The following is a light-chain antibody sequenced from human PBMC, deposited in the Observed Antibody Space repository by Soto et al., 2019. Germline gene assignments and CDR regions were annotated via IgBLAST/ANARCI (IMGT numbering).Light chain of an antibody. CDR1: NSNIGADYE. V-gene: IGLV1-40*01. CDR3: QSFDSSLTGPI. CDR2: NNT. J-gene: IGLJ2*01. Sequence: QSVLTQPPSVSGAPGQRVTISCTGRNSNIGADYEVYWYQQFPGTAPKLLISNNTNRPSGVPDRFSGSRSGTSASLAITGLQSEDEADYYCQSFDSSLTGPIFGVGTKLTVL.